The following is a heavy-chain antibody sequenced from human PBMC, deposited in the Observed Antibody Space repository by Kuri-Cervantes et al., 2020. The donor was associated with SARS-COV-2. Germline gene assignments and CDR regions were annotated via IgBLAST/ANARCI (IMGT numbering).Heavy chain of an antibody. CDR2: INGDSTVI. Sequence: GGSLRLSCAASGFTFDDYAMHWVRQAPGKGLEWVSHINGDSTVIEYADSVKGRFIISRDNAKKSLYLQMNSLRAEDTAVYYYANDPNRIHYWGQGALVTVSS. V-gene: IGHV3-48*04. CDR3: ANDPNRIHY. CDR1: GFTFDDYA. J-gene: IGHJ4*02. D-gene: IGHD2/OR15-2a*01.